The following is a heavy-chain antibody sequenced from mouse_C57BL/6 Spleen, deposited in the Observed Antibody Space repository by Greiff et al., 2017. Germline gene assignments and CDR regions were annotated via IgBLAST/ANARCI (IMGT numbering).Heavy chain of an antibody. CDR2: IWSGGST. Sequence: VQLVESGPGLVQPSQSLSITCTVSGFSFTSYGVHWVRQSPGKGLEWLGVIWSGGSTDYNAAFISRLSISKDNSKSQVFFKMNSLQADDTAIYYCATSMITTGYYYAMDYWGRGTSDTVSS. D-gene: IGHD2-4*01. CDR3: ATSMITTGYYYAMDY. CDR1: GFSFTSYG. J-gene: IGHJ4*01. V-gene: IGHV2-2*01.